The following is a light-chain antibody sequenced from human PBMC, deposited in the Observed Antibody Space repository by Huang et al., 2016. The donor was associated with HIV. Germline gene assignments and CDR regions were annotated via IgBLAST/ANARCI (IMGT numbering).Light chain of an antibody. CDR2: GAS. J-gene: IGKJ2*01. CDR3: QQYNNWQYT. Sequence: EIVMTQSPATLSVSPGERATLSCRASQSVSSNLAWYQQKPGQAPRRLIYGASTRATGSPARFSGSGSGTEVTLTISSLQSEDFAVYYCQQYNNWQYTFGQGTKLEIK. CDR1: QSVSSN. V-gene: IGKV3-15*01.